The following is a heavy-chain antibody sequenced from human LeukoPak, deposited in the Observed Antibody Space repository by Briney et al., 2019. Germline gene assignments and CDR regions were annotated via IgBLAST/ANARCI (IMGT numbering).Heavy chain of an antibody. CDR2: ISYDGSNK. J-gene: IGHJ4*02. D-gene: IGHD3-3*01. Sequence: GGSLRLSCAASGFTFSSYAMHWVRQAPGKGLEWVAVISYDGSNKYYADSVKGRFTISRDNSKNTLYLQMNSLRAEDTAVYYCAKGPQYYDFWSGSQPHFDYWGQGTLVTVSS. V-gene: IGHV3-30*04. CDR3: AKGPQYYDFWSGSQPHFDY. CDR1: GFTFSSYA.